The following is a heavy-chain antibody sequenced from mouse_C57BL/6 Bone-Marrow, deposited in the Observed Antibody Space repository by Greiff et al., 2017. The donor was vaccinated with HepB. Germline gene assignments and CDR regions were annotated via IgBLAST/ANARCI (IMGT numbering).Heavy chain of an antibody. CDR1: GYTFTSYW. CDR2: IHPSSGST. V-gene: IGHV1-64*01. J-gene: IGHJ4*01. CDR3: ARGRGFYAGAMDY. Sequence: QVQLQQPGAELVKPGASVKLSCKASGYTFTSYWMHWVKQRPGQGLEWIGMIHPSSGSTNYNEKFKSKATLTVDKSSSTAYMQLSSLTSEDSAVYYCARGRGFYAGAMDYWGRGTSVTVSS. D-gene: IGHD2-3*01.